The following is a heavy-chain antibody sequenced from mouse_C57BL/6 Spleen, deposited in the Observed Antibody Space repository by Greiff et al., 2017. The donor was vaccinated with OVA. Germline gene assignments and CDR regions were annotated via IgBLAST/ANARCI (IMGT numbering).Heavy chain of an antibody. D-gene: IGHD2-1*01. CDR3: ASRYYGNLYAMDY. Sequence: VQLQQSGPGLVAPSQSLSITCTVSGFSLTSYGVDWVRQSPGKGLEWLGVIWCVGSTNYNSALKSRLSISKDNSKSQVFLKMNSLQTDDTAMYYCASRYYGNLYAMDYWGQGTSVTVSS. V-gene: IGHV2-6*01. J-gene: IGHJ4*01. CDR2: IWCVGST. CDR1: GFSLTSYG.